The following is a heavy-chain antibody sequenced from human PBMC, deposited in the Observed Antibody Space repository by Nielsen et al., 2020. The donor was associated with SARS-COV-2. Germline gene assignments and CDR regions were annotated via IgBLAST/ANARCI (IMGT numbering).Heavy chain of an antibody. Sequence: SETLSLTCAVSGGSISSSNWWTWVRQPPGKGLEWIGEIYHGGNTNYNPSLRSRVTISVDKSKNQFSLRLTSVTAADTAVYYCARLLTDIGSYFRFDPWGQGTLVSVSS. J-gene: IGHJ5*02. CDR2: IYHGGNT. V-gene: IGHV4-4*02. CDR3: ARLLTDIGSYFRFDP. D-gene: IGHD1-26*01. CDR1: GGSISSSNW.